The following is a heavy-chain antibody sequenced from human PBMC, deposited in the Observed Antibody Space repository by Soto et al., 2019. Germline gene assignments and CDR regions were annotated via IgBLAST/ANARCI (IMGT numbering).Heavy chain of an antibody. D-gene: IGHD3-3*01. CDR3: ARRGSYYDFWSGYPPSGYYGMDV. CDR2: IYYSGST. CDR1: GGSISSYY. Sequence: KPSETLSLTCTVSGGSISSYYWSWIRQPPGKGLEWIGYIYYSGSTNYNPSLKSRVTISVDTSKNQFSLKLSSVTAADTAVYYCARRGSYYDFWSGYPPSGYYGMDVWGQGTTVTVSS. V-gene: IGHV4-59*08. J-gene: IGHJ6*02.